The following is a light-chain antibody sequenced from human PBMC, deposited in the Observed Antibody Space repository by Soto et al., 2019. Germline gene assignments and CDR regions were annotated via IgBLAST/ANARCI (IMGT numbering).Light chain of an antibody. CDR2: AAS. CDR1: RSFASSY. CDR3: QHYGPAAPCT. Sequence: EIVLTQSPGTLSLSPGERATLSCRASRSFASSYLAWYQRKPGQSPRLLIYAASKRATGIPDRFTGSGSGTDFTLTISSVEPEDCAVYYCQHYGPAAPCTFGQVTKVDIK. J-gene: IGKJ2*02. V-gene: IGKV3-20*01.